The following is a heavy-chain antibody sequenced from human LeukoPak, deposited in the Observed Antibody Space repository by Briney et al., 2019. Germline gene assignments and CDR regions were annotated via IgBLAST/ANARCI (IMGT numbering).Heavy chain of an antibody. CDR1: GGSISSYY. CDR3: ARIPHYDFWSGYWESDWFDP. D-gene: IGHD3-3*01. J-gene: IGHJ5*02. CDR2: IYYSGST. Sequence: PSETLSLTCTVSGGSISSYYWSWIRQPPGKGLEWIGYIYYSGSTSYNPSLKSRVTISVDTSKNQFSLKLSSVTAADTAVYYCARIPHYDFWSGYWESDWFDPWGQGTLVTVSS. V-gene: IGHV4-59*01.